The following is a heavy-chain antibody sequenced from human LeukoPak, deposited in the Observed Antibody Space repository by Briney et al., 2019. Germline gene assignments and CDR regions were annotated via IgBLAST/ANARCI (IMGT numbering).Heavy chain of an antibody. CDR1: GFTFDDYT. V-gene: IGHV3-43*01. CDR3: ARPIDY. CDR2: ISWDGGST. Sequence: GGSLRLSCAASGFTFDDYTMHWVRQAPGKGLEWVSLISWDGGSTYYADSVKGRFTISRDNSKNSLYLQMNSLRAEDTAVYYCARPIDYWGQGTLVTVSS. J-gene: IGHJ4*02.